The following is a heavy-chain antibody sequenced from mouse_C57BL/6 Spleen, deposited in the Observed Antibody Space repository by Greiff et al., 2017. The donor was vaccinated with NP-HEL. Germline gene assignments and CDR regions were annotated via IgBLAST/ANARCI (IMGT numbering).Heavy chain of an antibody. D-gene: IGHD2-4*01. CDR1: GYTFTTYP. J-gene: IGHJ4*01. CDR2: FHPYNDDT. V-gene: IGHV1-47*01. CDR3: ARRRDYDYDERGAMDY. Sequence: VQLQQSGAELVKPGASVKMSCKASGYTFTTYPIEWMKQNHGKSLEWIGNFHPYNDDTKYNEKFKGKATLTVEKSSSTVYLELSRLTSDDSAVYYCARRRDYDYDERGAMDYWGQGTSVTVSS.